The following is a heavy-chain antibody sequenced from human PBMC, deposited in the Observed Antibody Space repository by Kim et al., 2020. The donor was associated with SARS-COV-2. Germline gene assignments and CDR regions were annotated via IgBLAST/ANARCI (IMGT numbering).Heavy chain of an antibody. J-gene: IGHJ4*02. CDR2: ISYDGSNK. V-gene: IGHV3-30*04. CDR1: GFTFSSYA. Sequence: GGSLRLSCAASGFTFSSYAMHWVRQAPGKGLEWVAVISYDGSNKYYADSVKGRFTISRDNSKNTLYLQMNSLRAEDTAVYYCARELDSSGWTGYFDYWGQGTLVTVSS. D-gene: IGHD6-19*01. CDR3: ARELDSSGWTGYFDY.